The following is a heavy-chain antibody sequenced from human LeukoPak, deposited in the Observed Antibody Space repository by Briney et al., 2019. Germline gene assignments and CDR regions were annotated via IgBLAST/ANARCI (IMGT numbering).Heavy chain of an antibody. J-gene: IGHJ3*01. Sequence: SETLSLTCTVSGYSISSGYYWGWIRQPPGKGLEWIGSIYHSGSTYYNPSLESRVTISVGTSKNQFSLKLSSVTAADTAVYYCARSSSSDRTLSHWGQGTMVTVSS. CDR1: GYSISSGYY. D-gene: IGHD6-6*01. CDR3: ARSSSSDRTLSH. V-gene: IGHV4-38-2*02. CDR2: IYHSGST.